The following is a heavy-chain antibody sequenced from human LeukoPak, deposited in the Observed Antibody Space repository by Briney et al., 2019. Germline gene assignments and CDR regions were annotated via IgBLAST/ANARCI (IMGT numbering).Heavy chain of an antibody. V-gene: IGHV3-23*01. D-gene: IGHD5-18*01. CDR1: GFTFSSYG. Sequence: GGTLRLSCVASGFTFSSYGMDWVRQAPGKGLEWVSVISGSGGSTSYADSVKGRFTISRDNSMNTLYLQMNSLRAEDTAVYYCAKDDRIQTRRYSYNYWGQGTLVTVSS. CDR3: AKDDRIQTRRYSYNY. CDR2: ISGSGGST. J-gene: IGHJ4*02.